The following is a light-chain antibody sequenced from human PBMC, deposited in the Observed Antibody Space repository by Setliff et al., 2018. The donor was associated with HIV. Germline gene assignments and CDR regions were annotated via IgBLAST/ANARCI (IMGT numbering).Light chain of an antibody. CDR2: RNN. CDR3: AAWDDSLNGPV. CDR1: SSNIRSNS. V-gene: IGLV1-44*01. Sequence: QSVLTQPPSASGTPGQRVTISCSGSSSNIRSNSVNWYQQLPGTAPKLLIYRNNQRPSGVPDRFSGSKSGTSASLAISGLQAEDEADYYCAAWDDSLNGPVFGEGTKVTVL. J-gene: IGLJ3*02.